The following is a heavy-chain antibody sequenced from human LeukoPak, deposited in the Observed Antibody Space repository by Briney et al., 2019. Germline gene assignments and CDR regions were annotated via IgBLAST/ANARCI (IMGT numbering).Heavy chain of an antibody. J-gene: IGHJ4*02. D-gene: IGHD1-26*01. CDR2: SYYSGST. CDR1: GGSISRYY. V-gene: IGHV4-59*01. Sequence: PSETLPLPCTVSGGSISRYYWSWIRQPPGKGLEWIGYSYYSGSTNYNPSLKSRVTISEDTSKNQFSLKLSSVTAADTAVYYCARQMEVVGATFFDYWGQGTLVTVSS. CDR3: ARQMEVVGATFFDY.